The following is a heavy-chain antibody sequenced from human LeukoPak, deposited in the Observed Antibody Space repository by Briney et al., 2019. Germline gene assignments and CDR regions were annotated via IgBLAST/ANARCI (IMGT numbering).Heavy chain of an antibody. CDR1: GFTFSSYW. CDR3: ARESGYAVGDY. CDR2: INSDGSST. V-gene: IGHV3-74*01. J-gene: IGHJ4*02. D-gene: IGHD6-25*01. Sequence: GGSLRLSCAASGFTFSSYWMHWVRQAPGKGLVWVSHINSDGSSTTYADSVKGRFTISRDNAKNTLYLQMNSLRAEDTAVYYCARESGYAVGDYWGQGTLVTVSS.